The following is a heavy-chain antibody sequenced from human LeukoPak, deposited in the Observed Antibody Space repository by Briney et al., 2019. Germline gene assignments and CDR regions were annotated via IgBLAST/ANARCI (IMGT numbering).Heavy chain of an antibody. J-gene: IGHJ4*02. Sequence: SETLSLTCTVSGGPINRYYWRWMRQPPGKGLEGIGYIYYSGTTNYNPSLKSRVTILVDTSQNQFSLKLTSVTAADTGVYYCARGGYSGSWYDPFDYWGQGTLVTVSS. V-gene: IGHV4-59*01. CDR1: GGPINRYY. CDR2: IYYSGTT. CDR3: ARGGYSGSWYDPFDY. D-gene: IGHD6-13*01.